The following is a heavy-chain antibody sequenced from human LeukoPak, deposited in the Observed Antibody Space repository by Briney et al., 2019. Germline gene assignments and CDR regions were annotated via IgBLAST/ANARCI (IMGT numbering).Heavy chain of an antibody. CDR1: GYTFTDYY. Sequence: GASVKVSCKTSGYTFTDYYMHWVRQAPGQGLEWMGWINSNSGGPKYAQKFQGRVTMTRDTSISTVYMGLNTLISDDTAVYYCARYLSGYDYFDYWGQGTLVTVSS. D-gene: IGHD5-12*01. CDR2: INSNSGGP. J-gene: IGHJ4*02. CDR3: ARYLSGYDYFDY. V-gene: IGHV1-2*02.